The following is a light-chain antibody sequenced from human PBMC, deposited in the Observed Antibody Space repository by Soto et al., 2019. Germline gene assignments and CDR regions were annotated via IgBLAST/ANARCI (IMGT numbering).Light chain of an antibody. CDR2: AAS. CDR1: HSSSSY. CDR3: QQSYSTPPT. Sequence: DIQMTQSPSSLSASVGDRVTSTCRASHSSSSYLNWYQQKPGKAPKLLIYAASSLQSGVPSRFSGSGFGADFTLTISSLQPEDFATYYCQQSYSTPPTCGQGTKVEIK. J-gene: IGKJ1*01. V-gene: IGKV1-39*01.